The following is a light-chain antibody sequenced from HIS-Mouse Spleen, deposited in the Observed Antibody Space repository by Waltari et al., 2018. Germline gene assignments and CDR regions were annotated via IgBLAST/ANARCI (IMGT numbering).Light chain of an antibody. J-gene: IGLJ2*01. Sequence: QSALTQPRSVSGSPGQSVTISCTGTSSDVGGYNYVPWYQQHPGKAPKLLIYDVRKRPSGVPDRFSGSKSGNTASLTISGLQAEDEADYYCCSYAGSYPVVFGGGTKLTVL. CDR1: SSDVGGYNY. V-gene: IGLV2-11*01. CDR3: CSYAGSYPVV. CDR2: DVR.